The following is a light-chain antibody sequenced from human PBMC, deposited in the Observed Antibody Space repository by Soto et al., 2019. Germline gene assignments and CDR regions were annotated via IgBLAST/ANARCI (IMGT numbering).Light chain of an antibody. V-gene: IGKV3-15*01. CDR2: CAS. CDR1: QSVSTN. J-gene: IGKJ4*01. Sequence: EKVLTQSPATLSVSPGERATLSCRASQSVSTNIAWYQQKPGQAPRLLIFCASTRGPSLPARCIGSGSGTEFPLTISSLQSEDFATYYCQQHNDWPPLTFGGGTKVEIK. CDR3: QQHNDWPPLT.